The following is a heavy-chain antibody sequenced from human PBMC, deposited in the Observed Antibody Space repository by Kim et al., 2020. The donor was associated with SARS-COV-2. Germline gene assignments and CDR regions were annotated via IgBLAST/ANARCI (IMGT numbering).Heavy chain of an antibody. J-gene: IGHJ4*02. CDR3: ATQGWQQSIGD. D-gene: IGHD2-15*01. CDR2: IGKTASGGTI. Sequence: GGSLRLSCLGAGFTSLGFSGWGMKWVRKAPGRGLEGLLFIGKTASGGTIHDADSVKGRLTISRDNVKNALFLDRNGLRDDDTAVYDCATQGWQQSIGDWGPGTLVTVSS. V-gene: IGHV3-48*02. CDR1: GFTSLGFSGWG.